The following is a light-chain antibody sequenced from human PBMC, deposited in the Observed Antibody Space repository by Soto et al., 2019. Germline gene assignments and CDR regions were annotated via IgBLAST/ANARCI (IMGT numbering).Light chain of an antibody. CDR1: QNLSRN. J-gene: IGKJ2*01. CDR3: QQYGRWPHT. CDR2: GAS. V-gene: IGKV3-15*01. Sequence: EIVMTQSPATLSVSSGERATLSCRASQNLSRNQAWYQQRPGQAPRLLIHGASTRATGVPARFSGSGSGTDFTLTISSLQSEDFVVYYCQQYGRWPHTFGQGTKLQIK.